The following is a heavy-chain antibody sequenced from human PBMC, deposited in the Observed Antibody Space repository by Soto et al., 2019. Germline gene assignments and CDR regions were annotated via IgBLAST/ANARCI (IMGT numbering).Heavy chain of an antibody. J-gene: IGHJ4*02. CDR3: ARGSGIVALPGELEDVKYDY. CDR2: INESGST. CDR1: GQSFSGHS. V-gene: IGHV4-34*01. D-gene: IGHD1-1*01. Sequence: QVQLQQWGAGLVKPSETLSLSCAVYGQSFSGHSWPWIRQPPGKGLEWIGEINESGSTYYNPSLKSRVTISTDTSKNQFSLKLSSVSAADTAAYFCARGSGIVALPGELEDVKYDYWGQGTLVNVSS.